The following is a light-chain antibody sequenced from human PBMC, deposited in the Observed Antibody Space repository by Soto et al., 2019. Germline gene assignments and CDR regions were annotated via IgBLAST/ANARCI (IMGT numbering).Light chain of an antibody. J-gene: IGLJ1*01. V-gene: IGLV2-8*01. CDR2: EVS. CDR3: KSYAGSNTYV. Sequence: QSALTQPPSASGSPGQSVTISCAGTSSDVGGYNYVSWYQQYPGKVPKLMIYEVSERPSGVPDRFSGSKSGNTASLTVSGLQAADEADYFCKSYAGSNTYVFGSGTKVTVL. CDR1: SSDVGGYNY.